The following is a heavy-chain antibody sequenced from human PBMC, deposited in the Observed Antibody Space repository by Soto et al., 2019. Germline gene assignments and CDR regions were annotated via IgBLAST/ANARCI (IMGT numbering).Heavy chain of an antibody. CDR1: GYAFTSYG. V-gene: IGHV1-18*04. J-gene: IGHJ5*02. Sequence: GDSANGSFTASGYAFTSYGISLVREAPGQGLEWMGWISAYNGNTNYAQKHQGRVTMTTDTSTSTAYMELRSLRSDDTAVYYCARDTPDYWPGYSSSWYWFDPWGQGTMVTVSS. CDR3: ARDTPDYWPGYSSSWYWFDP. D-gene: IGHD6-13*01. CDR2: ISAYNGNT.